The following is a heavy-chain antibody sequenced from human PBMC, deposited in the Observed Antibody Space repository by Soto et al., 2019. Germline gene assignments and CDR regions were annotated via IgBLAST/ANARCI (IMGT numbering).Heavy chain of an antibody. V-gene: IGHV4-4*07. D-gene: IGHD2-2*01. CDR1: GGSISGYY. J-gene: IGHJ6*02. Sequence: AGTLSLTCTVSGGSISGYYLRWVRQPAGKGLEWVGRIYSDGTTNYSPSLKSRVTMSLGTSKDQFSLHLNSVTAADTAVYYCSRVGCSNRKCYTRGMDVWGQGTTVTVSS. CDR2: IYSDGTT. CDR3: SRVGCSNRKCYTRGMDV.